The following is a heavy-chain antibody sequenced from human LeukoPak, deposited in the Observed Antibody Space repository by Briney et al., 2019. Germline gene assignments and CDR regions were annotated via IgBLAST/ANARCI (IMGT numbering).Heavy chain of an antibody. Sequence: PGGSLRLSCAASGFTFSSYAMHWVRQAPGKGLEYVSAISSNGGSTYYANSVKGRFTISRDNSKNTLHLQVGSLRAEDMAVYYCARSAGPSTVVTTGDYWGQGTLVTVSS. D-gene: IGHD4-23*01. CDR2: ISSNGGST. V-gene: IGHV3-64*01. CDR3: ARSAGPSTVVTTGDY. CDR1: GFTFSSYA. J-gene: IGHJ4*02.